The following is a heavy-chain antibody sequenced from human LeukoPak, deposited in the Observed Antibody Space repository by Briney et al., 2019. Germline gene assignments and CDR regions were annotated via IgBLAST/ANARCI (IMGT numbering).Heavy chain of an antibody. J-gene: IGHJ4*02. CDR3: ARHVVDTAMADYFDY. D-gene: IGHD5-18*01. CDR1: GGSISSSSYY. Sequence: PSETLSLTCTVSGGSISSSSYYWGWIRQPPGKGLEWIGSSYDSGSTYDNPSLKSRVTISVDTSKNQFSLKLSSVTAADTAVYYCARHVVDTAMADYFDYWGQGTLVTVSS. V-gene: IGHV4-39*01. CDR2: SYDSGST.